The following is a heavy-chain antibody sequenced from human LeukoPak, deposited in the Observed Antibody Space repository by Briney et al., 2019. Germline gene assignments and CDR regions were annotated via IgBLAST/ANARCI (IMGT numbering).Heavy chain of an antibody. D-gene: IGHD6-13*01. Sequence: ASVKVSCKASGYTFTSYGISWVRQAPGQGLEWMGWISAYNGNTNYAQKLQGRVTMTTDTSTSTAYMELRSLRSDDTAVYYCARDPTGIAAAGTDTFDYWGQGTLVTVSS. CDR2: ISAYNGNT. CDR1: GYTFTSYG. J-gene: IGHJ4*02. CDR3: ARDPTGIAAAGTDTFDY. V-gene: IGHV1-18*01.